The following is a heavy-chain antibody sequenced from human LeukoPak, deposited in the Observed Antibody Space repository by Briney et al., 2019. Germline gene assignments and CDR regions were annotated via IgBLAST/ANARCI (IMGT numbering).Heavy chain of an antibody. J-gene: IGHJ6*02. CDR2: FDPEDGET. CDR3: ATRTISSWSYYYGMDV. CDR1: GYTLTELS. Sequence: ASVKVSCKVSGYTLTELSMHWVRRAPGKGLEWMGGFDPEDGETIYAQKFQGRVTMTEDTSTDTAYMELSSLRSEDTAVYYCATRTISSWSYYYGMDVWGQGTTVTVSS. D-gene: IGHD6-13*01. V-gene: IGHV1-24*01.